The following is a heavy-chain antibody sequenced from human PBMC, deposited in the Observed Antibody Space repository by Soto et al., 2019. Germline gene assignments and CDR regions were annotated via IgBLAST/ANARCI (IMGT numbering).Heavy chain of an antibody. D-gene: IGHD3-22*01. CDR1: GYTFSAYY. CDR2: INPKSGGT. CDR3: ARGGTFAYDTSGYSVY. J-gene: IGHJ4*02. Sequence: ASVKVSCKTSGYTFSAYYMHWVRQAPGQVLEWMGWINPKSGGTLYAQKFQGRVTMTRDTSISTAYMELSRLRSDDTAVYYCARGGTFAYDTSGYSVYWGQGTLVTVSS. V-gene: IGHV1-2*02.